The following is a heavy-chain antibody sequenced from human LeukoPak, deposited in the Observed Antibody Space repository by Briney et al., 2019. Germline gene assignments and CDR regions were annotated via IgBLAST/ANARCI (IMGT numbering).Heavy chain of an antibody. CDR1: GFTFSNYA. D-gene: IGHD1-26*01. J-gene: IGHJ4*02. V-gene: IGHV3-30*04. Sequence: GRSLRLSCATAGFTFSNYAMHWVRQAPGKGLEWVGVISSDGSDKYNAESVKGRFTISRDNSKNTLYLQMNSLRADDTALYYCTRTRMGATVNFDFWGQGTLVTVSS. CDR3: TRTRMGATVNFDF. CDR2: ISSDGSDK.